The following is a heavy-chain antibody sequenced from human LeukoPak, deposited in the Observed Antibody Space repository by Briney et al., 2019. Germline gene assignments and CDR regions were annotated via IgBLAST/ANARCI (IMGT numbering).Heavy chain of an antibody. V-gene: IGHV3-48*03. CDR1: GLTFSSYE. CDR3: AKGGSYRSQPYFDY. D-gene: IGHD3-16*02. Sequence: GGSLRLSCAASGLTFSSYEMNWVRQAPGKGLEWVSYISSSGSTIYYADSVKGRFTISRDNSKNTVYLQMNSLRAEDTAVYYCAKGGSYRSQPYFDYWGQGTPVTVSS. CDR2: ISSSGSTI. J-gene: IGHJ4*02.